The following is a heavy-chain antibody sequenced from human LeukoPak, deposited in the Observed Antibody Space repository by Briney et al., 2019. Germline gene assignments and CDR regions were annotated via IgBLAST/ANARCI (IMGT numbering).Heavy chain of an antibody. D-gene: IGHD6-13*01. CDR3: AKGSSSLRPYYFDS. CDR2: ISSSSAGT. CDR1: GFTLSSYV. Sequence: GGSLRLSCAASGFTLSSYVMSWVRQAPGKGLEWVSAISSSSAGTYYADSVKGRFTVSRDNAINTLYLQMNSLRVEDTAVYYCAKGSSSLRPYYFDSWGQGTLVTVSS. V-gene: IGHV3-23*01. J-gene: IGHJ4*02.